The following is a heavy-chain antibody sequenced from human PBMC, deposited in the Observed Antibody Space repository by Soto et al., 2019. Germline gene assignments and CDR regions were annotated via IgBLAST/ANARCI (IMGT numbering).Heavy chain of an antibody. CDR2: IWYDGSNK. V-gene: IGHV3-33*01. Sequence: QVQLVESGGGVVQPGRSLRLSCAASGFTFSSYGMHWVRQAPGKGLEWVAVIWYDGSNKYYADSVKGRFTISRDNSKNTLYLQMNSLRAEDTAVYYCARDGVYYDSSGTLSRPYYFDYWGQGTLVTVSS. D-gene: IGHD3-22*01. CDR1: GFTFSSYG. CDR3: ARDGVYYDSSGTLSRPYYFDY. J-gene: IGHJ4*02.